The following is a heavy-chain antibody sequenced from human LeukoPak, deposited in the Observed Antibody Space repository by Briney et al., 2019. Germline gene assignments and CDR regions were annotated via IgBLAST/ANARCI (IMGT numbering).Heavy chain of an antibody. J-gene: IGHJ4*02. Sequence: ASVKVSCTASGGTLSSYAISWVRQAPGQGLEWMGGIIPIFGTANYAQKFQGRVTITADESTSTAYMELSSLRSEDTAVYYCARESPMATIIWGQGTLVTVSS. D-gene: IGHD5-24*01. CDR1: GGTLSSYA. CDR3: ARESPMATII. CDR2: IIPIFGTA. V-gene: IGHV1-69*13.